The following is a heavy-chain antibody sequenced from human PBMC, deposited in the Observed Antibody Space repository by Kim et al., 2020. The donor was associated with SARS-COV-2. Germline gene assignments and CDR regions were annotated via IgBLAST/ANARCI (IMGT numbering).Heavy chain of an antibody. CDR3: ARGRV. Sequence: YYSGSTYYNPSLKSRVTISVDTSKNQFSLKRSSVTAADTAVYYCARGRVWGQGTTVTVSS. V-gene: IGHV4-39*01. CDR2: YYSGST. J-gene: IGHJ6*02.